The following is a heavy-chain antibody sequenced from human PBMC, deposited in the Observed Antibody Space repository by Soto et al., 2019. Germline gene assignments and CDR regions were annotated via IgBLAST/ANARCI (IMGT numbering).Heavy chain of an antibody. CDR2: ISGSGGST. CDR3: AKDRLPRKSSCGREDYYYYGMDV. Sequence: GGSLRLSCAASGFTFSSYAMSWVRQAPGKGLEWVSAISGSGGSTYYADSVKGRFTISRDNSKNTLYLQMNSLRAEDTAVYYCAKDRLPRKSSCGREDYYYYGMDVWGQGTTVTVSS. D-gene: IGHD1-26*01. J-gene: IGHJ6*02. V-gene: IGHV3-23*01. CDR1: GFTFSSYA.